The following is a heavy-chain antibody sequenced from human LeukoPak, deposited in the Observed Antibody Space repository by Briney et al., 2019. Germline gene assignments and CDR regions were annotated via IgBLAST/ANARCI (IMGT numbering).Heavy chain of an antibody. J-gene: IGHJ4*02. V-gene: IGHV4-59*01. CDR2: IYYSGST. D-gene: IGHD4/OR15-4a*01. Sequence: PSETLSLTCTVSGGSISNYYWSWIRQPPGKGLEWIGYIYYSGSTNYNPSLKSRVTISVDTSKSQFSLKLSSVTAADTAVYYCARGLVPYYFDYWGQGTLVTVSS. CDR3: ARGLVPYYFDY. CDR1: GGSISNYY.